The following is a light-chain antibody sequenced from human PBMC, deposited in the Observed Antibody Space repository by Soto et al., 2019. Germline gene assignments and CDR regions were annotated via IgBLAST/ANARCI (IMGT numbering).Light chain of an antibody. CDR3: QQYDDLPLT. J-gene: IGKJ3*01. Sequence: DIQLTQSPSPLSASVGDSVTITCQASQGISSNLNWYQQKPGKAPKLLIYDASSLETGDPSSFSGSGSGTDFSFTISSLQPEDTATYYCQQYDDLPLTFGPGTKVDI. V-gene: IGKV1-33*01. CDR2: DAS. CDR1: QGISSN.